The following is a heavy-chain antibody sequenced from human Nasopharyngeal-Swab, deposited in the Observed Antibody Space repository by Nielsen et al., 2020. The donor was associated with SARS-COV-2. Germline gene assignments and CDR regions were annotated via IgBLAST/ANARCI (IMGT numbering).Heavy chain of an antibody. CDR2: INHNERT. CDR3: ARAARVGEAYTGLDV. D-gene: IGHD4-11*01. V-gene: IGHV4-34*01. Sequence: SETLSLTCSVSGGSFNGFYWNWIRQAPGKGLEWIGEINHNERTSYNPSLKRRIAILVDTSNNQVSLKVSSVSAGDTAVYYCARAARVGEAYTGLDVWGQGTTVTVSS. J-gene: IGHJ6*02. CDR1: GGSFNGFY.